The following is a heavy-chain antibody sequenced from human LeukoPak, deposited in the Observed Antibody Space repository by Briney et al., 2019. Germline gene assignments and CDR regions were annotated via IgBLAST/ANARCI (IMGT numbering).Heavy chain of an antibody. CDR1: SGSISSFY. J-gene: IGHJ4*02. V-gene: IGHV4-59*08. CDR3: ARHGGSLGYYDN. CDR2: VYQSGTT. Sequence: PSETLSLTCTVSSGSISSFYWSWIRQPPGKGLEWIGYVYQSGTTSYNPSLKRRVTISADTSKNQFSLRVTSVTAADTAVYYCARHGGSLGYYDNWGQGTLVTVSS. D-gene: IGHD1-26*01.